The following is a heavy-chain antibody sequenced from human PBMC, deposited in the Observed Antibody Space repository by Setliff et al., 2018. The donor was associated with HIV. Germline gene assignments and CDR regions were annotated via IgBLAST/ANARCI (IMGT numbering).Heavy chain of an antibody. D-gene: IGHD3-16*01. CDR2: IYYSGST. Sequence: SETLSLTCAVYGGSFSGFYWNWIRQPPGKGLEWIGSIYYSGSTNYNPSLKSRVTISVDTAKNQFSLNLTSVTAADTAVYYCARGGDANAHDYWGPGTRVTVSS. V-gene: IGHV4-34*01. CDR3: ARGGDANAHDY. J-gene: IGHJ4*02. CDR1: GGSFSGFY.